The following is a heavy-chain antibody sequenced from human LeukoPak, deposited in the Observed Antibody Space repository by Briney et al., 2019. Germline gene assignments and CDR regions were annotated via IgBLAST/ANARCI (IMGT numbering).Heavy chain of an antibody. CDR3: ARGAFSFHY. J-gene: IGHJ4*02. D-gene: IGHD3-3*02. Sequence: GGSLRLSCAASGFTFSRHWMTWVRQAPGKGLEWVANIKQDGSESYYVDSMKGRFTISRDNAKNSLYLQMNSLRAEDTAVYYCARGAFSFHYWGPGTRVTVSS. CDR1: GFTFSRHW. V-gene: IGHV3-7*01. CDR2: IKQDGSES.